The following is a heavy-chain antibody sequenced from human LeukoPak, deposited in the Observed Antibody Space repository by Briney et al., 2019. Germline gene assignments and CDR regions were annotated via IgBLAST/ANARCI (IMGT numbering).Heavy chain of an antibody. V-gene: IGHV3-30*02. J-gene: IGHJ4*02. Sequence: PGGSLRLSCAASGFTFSSYGMHWVRQAPGKGLEWVAFIRYDGSNKYYADSVKGRFTISRDNSKNTLYLQMNSLRAEDTAVYYCAKEETSGYSYGESSFDYWGQGTLVTVSS. D-gene: IGHD5-18*01. CDR2: IRYDGSNK. CDR1: GFTFSSYG. CDR3: AKEETSGYSYGESSFDY.